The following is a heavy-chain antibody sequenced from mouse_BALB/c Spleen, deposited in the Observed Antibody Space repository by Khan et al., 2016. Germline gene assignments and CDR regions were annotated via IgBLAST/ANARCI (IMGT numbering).Heavy chain of an antibody. CDR3: ASEAYGNYGDCVDY. CDR1: GFTFSSYA. Sequence: EVELVESGGGLVKPGGSLKLSCAASGFTFSSYAMSWVRQTPEKRLEWVASISSGGSTYYPDSVKGRFTISRDNARNILNLQMSSLRSEDTAMYTCASEAYGNYGDCVDYLGEGTTLTVSS. J-gene: IGHJ2*01. CDR2: ISSGGST. D-gene: IGHD2-1*01. V-gene: IGHV5-6-5*01.